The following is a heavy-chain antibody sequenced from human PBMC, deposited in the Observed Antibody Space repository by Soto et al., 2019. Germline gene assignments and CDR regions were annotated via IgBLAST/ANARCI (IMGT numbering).Heavy chain of an antibody. Sequence: GGSLRLSCAASGFTFSSYGMHWVRQAPGKGLEWVAVIWYDGSNKYYADSVKGRFTISRDNSKNTLYLQMNSLRAEDTAVYYCARCDGGSCYYFDYWGQGTLVTVPS. V-gene: IGHV3-33*01. D-gene: IGHD2-15*01. CDR3: ARCDGGSCYYFDY. CDR2: IWYDGSNK. J-gene: IGHJ4*02. CDR1: GFTFSSYG.